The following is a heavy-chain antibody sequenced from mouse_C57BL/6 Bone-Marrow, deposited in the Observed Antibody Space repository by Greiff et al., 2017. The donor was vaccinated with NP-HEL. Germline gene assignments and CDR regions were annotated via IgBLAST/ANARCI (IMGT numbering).Heavy chain of an antibody. CDR1: GFSLTSYG. CDR2: IWRGGST. Sequence: VQLQQSGPGLVQPSQSLSITCTVSGFSLTSYGVHWVRQSPGKGLVWLGVIWRGGSTAYNAAFMSSLGITQANSKSQVFFKMNSLQADDTAIYCCAKNGVLRRTGYAMDYWGQGTSVTVSS. J-gene: IGHJ4*01. CDR3: AKNGVLRRTGYAMDY. V-gene: IGHV2-5*01. D-gene: IGHD1-1*01.